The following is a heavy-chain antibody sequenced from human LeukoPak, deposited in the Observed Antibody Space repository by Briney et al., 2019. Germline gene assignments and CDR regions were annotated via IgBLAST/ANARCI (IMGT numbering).Heavy chain of an antibody. D-gene: IGHD5-12*01. CDR3: ARGGSSGYDPFDY. J-gene: IGHJ4*02. CDR2: IFYSGST. Sequence: SETLSLTCTVSGGSISNYYWSWIRQPPGEGLEWIGYIFYSGSTNYNPSLKSRVTISVDTSKNQFSLKVTSVTAADTAVYYCARGGSSGYDPFDYWGQGTLVIVSS. CDR1: GGSISNYY. V-gene: IGHV4-59*01.